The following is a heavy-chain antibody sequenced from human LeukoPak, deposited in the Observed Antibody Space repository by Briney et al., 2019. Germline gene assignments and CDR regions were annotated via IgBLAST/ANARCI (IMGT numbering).Heavy chain of an antibody. Sequence: GGSLRLSCAASGFTFSSYAMHWVRQAPGKGLEWVAYISSSDRTISGSTIYYADSVKGRFTISRDNAKNSLFLQMNSLRAEDTAVYYCARDDYDSSTPYYFDYWGQGTLVTVSS. D-gene: IGHD3-22*01. V-gene: IGHV3-48*03. J-gene: IGHJ4*02. CDR1: GFTFSSYA. CDR3: ARDDYDSSTPYYFDY. CDR2: ISSSDRTISGSTI.